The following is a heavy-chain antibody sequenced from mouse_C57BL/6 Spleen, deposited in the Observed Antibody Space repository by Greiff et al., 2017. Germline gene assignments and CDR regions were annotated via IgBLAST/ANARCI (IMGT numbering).Heavy chain of an antibody. D-gene: IGHD1-1*01. V-gene: IGHV1-20*01. Sequence: VQLKESGPELVKPGDSVKISCKASGYSFTGYFMNWVMQSHGKSLEWIGRINPYNGDTYYNQKFKGKATLTVDKSSSTAHMQLRSLTYEATAVYYCAGHYYGSSSDFDYWGQGTTLTVSS. CDR1: GYSFTGYF. CDR3: AGHYYGSSSDFDY. CDR2: INPYNGDT. J-gene: IGHJ2*01.